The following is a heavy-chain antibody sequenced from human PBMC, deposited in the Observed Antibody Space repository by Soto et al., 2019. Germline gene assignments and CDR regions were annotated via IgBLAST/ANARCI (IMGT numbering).Heavy chain of an antibody. CDR3: AREEWLRYRYYYYGMDV. V-gene: IGHV6-1*01. J-gene: IGHJ6*02. CDR1: GDSVSSNSAA. CDR2: TYYRSKWYN. D-gene: IGHD5-12*01. Sequence: QVQLQQSGPGLVKPSQTLSLTCAISGDSVSSNSAAWNWIRQSPSRGLEWLGRTYYRSKWYNDYAVSVKSRITINPDTSKNQFSLQPNSVTPEDTAVYYCAREEWLRYRYYYYGMDVWGQGTTVTVSS.